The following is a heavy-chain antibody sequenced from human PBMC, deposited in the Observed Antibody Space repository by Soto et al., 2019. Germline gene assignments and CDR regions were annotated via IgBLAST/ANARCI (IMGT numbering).Heavy chain of an antibody. CDR2: ISAYNGNT. D-gene: IGHD3-16*01. V-gene: IGHV1-18*01. CDR1: GYTFTSYG. CDR3: ARDHLKYDYIWGSYTDIDY. J-gene: IGHJ4*02. Sequence: ASVKVSCKASGYTFTSYGISWVRQAPGQGLEWMGWISAYNGNTNYAQKLQGRVTMTTDTSTSTAYMELRSLRSDDTAVYYCARDHLKYDYIWGSYTDIDYWGQGTLVTVSS.